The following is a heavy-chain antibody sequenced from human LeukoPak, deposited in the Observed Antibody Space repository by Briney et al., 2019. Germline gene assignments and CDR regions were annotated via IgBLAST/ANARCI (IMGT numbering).Heavy chain of an antibody. V-gene: IGHV5-51*01. D-gene: IGHD3-22*01. Sequence: GEPLKISFKGSGYRFTSYWIGWVRPMPGKGLEWTGIIYPGDSDTRYSPSFQGQVTISADKSISTAYLQWSSLKASDTAMYYCARHPSPTYYYDSSGLLFYYWGQGTLVTVSS. CDR3: ARHPSPTYYYDSSGLLFYY. J-gene: IGHJ4*02. CDR1: GYRFTSYW. CDR2: IYPGDSDT.